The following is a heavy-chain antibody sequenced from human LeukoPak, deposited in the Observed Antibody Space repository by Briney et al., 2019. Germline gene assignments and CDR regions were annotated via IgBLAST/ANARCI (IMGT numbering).Heavy chain of an antibody. CDR1: GFTFSSYA. J-gene: IGHJ4*02. Sequence: GGSLRLSCAASGFTFSSYAMSWVRQAPGKGLEWVSAIGGSGGRTYYADSVKGRFTISRDNSKNTLYLRMNSLRAEDTAVYYCAKWGKYSSSSDYWGQGTLVTVSS. V-gene: IGHV3-23*01. CDR2: IGGSGGRT. D-gene: IGHD6-6*01. CDR3: AKWGKYSSSSDY.